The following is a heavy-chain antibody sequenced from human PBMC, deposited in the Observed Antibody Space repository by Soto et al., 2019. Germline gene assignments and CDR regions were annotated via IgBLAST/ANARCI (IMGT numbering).Heavy chain of an antibody. CDR2: IYYSGST. CDR3: ARQQGGAVRGLQGVFDF. D-gene: IGHD3-10*01. V-gene: IGHV4-39*01. Sequence: QLQLQESGPGLVKPPETLSLTCIVSGGSISSSSYYWGWIRQPPGKGLEWIGSIYYSGSTYYNPSLKSRVTISVDTSKNQFSLKLSSVTAADTAVYYCARQQGGAVRGLQGVFDFWGQGTLVTVSS. CDR1: GGSISSSSYY. J-gene: IGHJ4*02.